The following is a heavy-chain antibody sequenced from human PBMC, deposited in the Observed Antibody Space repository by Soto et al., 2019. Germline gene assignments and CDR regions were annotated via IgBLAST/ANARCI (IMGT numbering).Heavy chain of an antibody. V-gene: IGHV3-74*01. CDR2: INSDGSST. Sequence: PGGSLRLSCAASGFTFSSYWMHWVRQAPGKGLVWVSRINSDGSSTSYADSVKGRFTISRDNAKNTLYLQMNSLRAEDTAVYYCARDAGYCSSTSCYHRDFDYWGQGTLVTVSS. CDR3: ARDAGYCSSTSCYHRDFDY. J-gene: IGHJ4*02. CDR1: GFTFSSYW. D-gene: IGHD2-2*03.